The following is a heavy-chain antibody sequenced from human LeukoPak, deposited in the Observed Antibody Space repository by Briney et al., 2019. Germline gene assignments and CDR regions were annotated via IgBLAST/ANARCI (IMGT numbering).Heavy chain of an antibody. V-gene: IGHV3-66*01. CDR2: IYSGGGT. CDR1: GFTVSTNY. D-gene: IGHD3-10*01. CDR3: ARIDSSGSYFPFDH. Sequence: QAGGSLRLSCAASGFTVSTNYMSWVRQAPGKGLEWVSVIYSGGGTLYADSVKGRFTISRDTSKNTLYLQMNSLRAEDTAVYYCARIDSSGSYFPFDHWGQGTLVTVSS. J-gene: IGHJ4*02.